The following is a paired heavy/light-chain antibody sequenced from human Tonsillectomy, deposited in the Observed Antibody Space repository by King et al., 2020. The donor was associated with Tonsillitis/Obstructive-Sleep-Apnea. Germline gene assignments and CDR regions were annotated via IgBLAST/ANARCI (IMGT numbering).Heavy chain of an antibody. CDR2: IYYSGST. CDR1: GVSISSSRYY. D-gene: IGHD3-10*01. CDR3: ASQYYGSGSYSQPDY. J-gene: IGHJ4*02. V-gene: IGHV4-39*01. Sequence: QLQLQESGPGLVKPSETLSLTCTVSGVSISSSRYYWGWIRQPPGKGLEWIGSIYYSGSTYYNPSLKSRVTISADTSKNQVSLKLSSVTAADTAVYYCASQYYGSGSYSQPDYWGQGTLVTVSS.
Light chain of an antibody. CDR1: QGISNW. CDR3: QQANSFPLT. V-gene: IGKV1-12*01. CDR2: AAS. Sequence: DIQMTQSPSSVSASVGDRVTITCRASQGISNWLAWYQQKPGRAPKLLIYAASTLQSGVPSRFSGSGSGTDFTLAISSLQPEDFATYYCQQANSFPLTFGGGTKVEIK. J-gene: IGKJ4*01.